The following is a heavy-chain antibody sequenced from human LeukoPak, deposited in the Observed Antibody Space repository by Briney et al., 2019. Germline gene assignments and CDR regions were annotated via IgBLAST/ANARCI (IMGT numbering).Heavy chain of an antibody. CDR1: GGSISSSSYY. J-gene: IGHJ6*03. D-gene: IGHD2-8*01. CDR2: IYYSGST. V-gene: IGHV4-39*07. Sequence: SETLSLTCTVSGGSISSSSYYWGWIRQPPGKGLEWIGRIYYSGSTYYNPSLKSRVTISVDTSKNQFSLKLSSVTAADTAVYYCARAAVMGYGYYYYMDVWGKGTTVTASS. CDR3: ARAAVMGYGYYYYMDV.